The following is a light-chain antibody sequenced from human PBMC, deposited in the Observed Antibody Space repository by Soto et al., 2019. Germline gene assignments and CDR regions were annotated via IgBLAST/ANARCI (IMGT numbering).Light chain of an antibody. CDR1: QAIDSW. Sequence: DIQMTQSPSTLSASVGDRVTITCRASQAIDSWLAWYQQKPGEAPKLLIFTGSLLHSGVPPRFSGSGSGTEFTLTISSLQPDDYATYYCQQYISYSPTFGQGTKVDTK. CDR2: TGS. CDR3: QQYISYSPT. J-gene: IGKJ1*01. V-gene: IGKV1-5*01.